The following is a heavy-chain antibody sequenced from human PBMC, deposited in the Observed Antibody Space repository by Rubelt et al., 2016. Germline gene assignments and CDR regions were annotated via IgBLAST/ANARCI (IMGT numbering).Heavy chain of an antibody. Sequence: QVQLQQSGPRLVKPSQTLSLTCAISGDSVSANSAAWNWIRQSPSRGLEWLGRTYYRSKRYNEYAPSVKSRITVNPDTSKNHLSLNLNEETPEDTAVYYCARTTGPIDCWGQGTLVTVSS. CDR2: TYYRSKRYN. V-gene: IGHV6-1*01. J-gene: IGHJ4*02. CDR1: GDSVSANSAA. CDR3: ARTTGPIDC. D-gene: IGHD1-1*01.